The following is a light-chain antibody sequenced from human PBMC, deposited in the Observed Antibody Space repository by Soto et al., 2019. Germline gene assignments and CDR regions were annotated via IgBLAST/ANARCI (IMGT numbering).Light chain of an antibody. V-gene: IGLV2-14*01. CDR2: EVR. J-gene: IGLJ3*02. Sequence: QSALTQPASLSGSAGQSITISCSVTMRDVGAYNLVSWYQQHPGTAPKLIISEVRNRPSGISSRFSGSRSGNTASLTISGLQSEYEGDYYFSAYTARSTLVFGGGTNVTVL. CDR3: SAYTARSTLV. CDR1: MRDVGAYNL.